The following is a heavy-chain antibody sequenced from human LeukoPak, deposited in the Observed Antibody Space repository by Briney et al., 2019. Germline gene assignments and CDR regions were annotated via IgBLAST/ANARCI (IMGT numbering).Heavy chain of an antibody. CDR1: GFTFSSCG. CDR3: AKDTLPADYYDSSGSDY. V-gene: IGHV3-30*02. D-gene: IGHD3-22*01. J-gene: IGHJ4*02. Sequence: GGSLRLSCAASGFTFSSCGMHWVRQAPGKGLEWVAFIRYDGSNKYYADSVKGRFTISRDNSKNTLYLQMNSLRAEDTAVYYCAKDTLPADYYDSSGSDYWGQGTPVTVSS. CDR2: IRYDGSNK.